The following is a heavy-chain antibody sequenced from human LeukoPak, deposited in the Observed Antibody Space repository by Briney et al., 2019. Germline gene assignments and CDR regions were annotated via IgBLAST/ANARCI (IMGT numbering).Heavy chain of an antibody. D-gene: IGHD5-18*01. CDR1: GFTFTDYY. Sequence: GGSLRLSCAVSGFTFTDYYYSWIRQAPGTGVGWVSYISNSGSTIDYVDSVKGRLTIFRENDEHYLYLQMNNLRPEAQPGCYCSRLRGYSYGYADYWGEGTLVTVSS. V-gene: IGHV3-11*04. CDR2: ISNSGSTI. CDR3: SRLRGYSYGYADY. J-gene: IGHJ4*02.